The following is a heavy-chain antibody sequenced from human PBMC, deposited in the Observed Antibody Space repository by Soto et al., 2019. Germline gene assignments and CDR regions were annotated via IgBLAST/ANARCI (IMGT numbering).Heavy chain of an antibody. CDR1: GFTFSGYA. J-gene: IGHJ6*02. CDR3: ARAEPAGFGVMTASHYYGMDV. V-gene: IGHV3-30*09. CDR2: ISYDGSNK. D-gene: IGHD3-3*01. Sequence: VELVESGGGVVQPGRSLRLSCAASGFTFSGYALHWVRQTPGKGLEWMAVISYDGSNKYYAGSVEGRFAISRANSKNTLFLQMNSLRTEDTAIYYCARAEPAGFGVMTASHYYGMDVWGQGTTVTVSS.